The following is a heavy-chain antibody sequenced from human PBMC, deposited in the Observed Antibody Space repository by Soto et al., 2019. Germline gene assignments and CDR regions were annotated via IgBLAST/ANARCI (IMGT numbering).Heavy chain of an antibody. CDR3: AKGAGRDGYNTA. CDR2: IFHTGIT. D-gene: IGHD5-12*01. Sequence: QVQLQQSGPGLMKPSETLSLTYTVSGDSISSSYWSWFRQPPGKGLEYIGFIFHTGITSYNPSLKSRVTISMDTSKNQFSLNLNSVTAADTAVYYCAKGAGRDGYNTARGQGTLVTVSA. V-gene: IGHV4-59*03. J-gene: IGHJ4*02. CDR1: GDSISSSY.